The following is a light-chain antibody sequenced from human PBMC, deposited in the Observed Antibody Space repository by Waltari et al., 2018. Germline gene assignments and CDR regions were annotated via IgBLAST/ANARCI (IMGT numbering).Light chain of an antibody. CDR1: NIVGKS. CDR3: QVWDSSSDHWV. J-gene: IGLJ3*02. V-gene: IGLV3-21*04. Sequence: SYVLCQPPSVSVASGKTAGVYCGWNNIVGKSVHWYQQKPGQAPVLIIAYDSDRPAGIPERFAGSNSGNTATLTISRVEAGDDADYYCQVWDSSSDHWVFGGGTKLTVL. CDR2: YDS.